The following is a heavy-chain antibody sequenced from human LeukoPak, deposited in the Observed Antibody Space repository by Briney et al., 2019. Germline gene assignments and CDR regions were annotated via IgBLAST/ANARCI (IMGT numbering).Heavy chain of an antibody. J-gene: IGHJ4*02. D-gene: IGHD3-22*01. Sequence: GGSVSLSCAACGFTFSSYTMSWVRQAPGKGLEGIAYISSGSCAIYYADSVKGRFTIFRDNAKNSLYLQMNSLRAEDTAVDYCAKRADSSGYSVDYWGQGTLVTVSS. CDR1: GFTFSSYT. CDR2: ISSGSCAI. CDR3: AKRADSSGYSVDY. V-gene: IGHV3-48*04.